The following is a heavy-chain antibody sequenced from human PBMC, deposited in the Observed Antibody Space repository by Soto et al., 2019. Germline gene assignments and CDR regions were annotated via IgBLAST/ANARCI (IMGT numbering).Heavy chain of an antibody. CDR2: ISAYNDVT. V-gene: IGHV1-18*01. Sequence: QVLLVQSGAEVKKPGASLRVSCKASGYTFTSYGLSWVRQAPGQGLAWMGWISAYNDVTDYAQKFQDRVTMTTDRSTNTAYMELKNLTSDDTAVSYCARGHTMAGATFDFWGQGTLVTVSS. CDR1: GYTFTSYG. D-gene: IGHD3-3*01. CDR3: ARGHTMAGATFDF. J-gene: IGHJ4*02.